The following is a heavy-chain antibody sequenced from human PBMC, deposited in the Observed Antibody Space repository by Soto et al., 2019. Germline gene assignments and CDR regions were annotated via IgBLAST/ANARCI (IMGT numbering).Heavy chain of an antibody. CDR3: AIDPNYGSGSYPDY. CDR2: IIPIFGTA. CDR1: GGTFSSYA. D-gene: IGHD3-10*01. J-gene: IGHJ4*02. Sequence: QVPLVQSGAEVKKPGSSVKVSCKASGGTFSSYAISWVRQAPGQGLEWIGGIIPIFGTANYAQKFQGRVTITADESTITAYMELSSLRSEDTAVYYCAIDPNYGSGSYPDYWGQGTLFTVSS. V-gene: IGHV1-69*01.